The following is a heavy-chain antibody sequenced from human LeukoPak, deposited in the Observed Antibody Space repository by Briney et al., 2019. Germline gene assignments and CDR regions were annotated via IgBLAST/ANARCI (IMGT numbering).Heavy chain of an antibody. CDR1: GYTFRTSD. D-gene: IGHD1-26*01. J-gene: IGHJ4*02. V-gene: IGHV3-13*01. CDR3: ARRENSGYFDY. Sequence: GGSLRLSCAASGYTFRTSDMHWVRQPTGKGLEWVSSIGSAGATHYAGSVKGRFTISRENVKNSLYLQMNSLRDGDTAVYYCARRENSGYFDYWGQGTLVTVSS. CDR2: IGSAGAT.